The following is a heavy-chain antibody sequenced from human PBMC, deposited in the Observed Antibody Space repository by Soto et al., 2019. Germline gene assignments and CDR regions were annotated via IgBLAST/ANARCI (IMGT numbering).Heavy chain of an antibody. D-gene: IGHD4-4*01. J-gene: IGHJ6*02. CDR1: GFTFSTYP. Sequence: EAQLLESGGGLVQPGGSLRLSCAASGFTFSTYPMSWVRQAPGKGLEWVSGISGSGISTYYTDSVKGRFTIFRDNSKNTVFLQMNSLRDEDTAVYYCVKPPVITASYYYYDMDVWGQGTTVTVSS. CDR3: VKPPVITASYYYYDMDV. CDR2: ISGSGIST. V-gene: IGHV3-23*01.